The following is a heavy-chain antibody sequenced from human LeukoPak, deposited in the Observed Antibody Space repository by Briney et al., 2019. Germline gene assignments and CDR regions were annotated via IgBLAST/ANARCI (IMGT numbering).Heavy chain of an antibody. CDR3: ARDSGSYYDSSGYYGDAFDI. Sequence: GGSLRLSCAASGFTFSSYSMNWVRQAPGKGLEWVSSIRSSSSYIYYADSVKGRFTISRDNAKNSLYLQMNSLRAEDTAVYYCARDSGSYYDSSGYYGDAFDIWGQGTMVTVSS. J-gene: IGHJ3*02. D-gene: IGHD3-22*01. CDR2: IRSSSSYI. V-gene: IGHV3-21*01. CDR1: GFTFSSYS.